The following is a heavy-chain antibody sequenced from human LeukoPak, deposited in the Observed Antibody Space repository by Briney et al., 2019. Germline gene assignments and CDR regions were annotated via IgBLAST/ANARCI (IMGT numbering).Heavy chain of an antibody. D-gene: IGHD3-10*01. CDR3: ARGFEYYGSGSPQNY. CDR1: GYTFTSYD. CDR2: MNPNSGNT. V-gene: IGHV1-8*01. Sequence: ASVKVSCKASGYTFTSYDINWVRQATGQGLEWMGWMNPNSGNTGYAQKFQGRVTMTRNTSISTAYTELSSLRSEDTAVYYCARGFEYYGSGSPQNYWGQGTLVTVSS. J-gene: IGHJ4*02.